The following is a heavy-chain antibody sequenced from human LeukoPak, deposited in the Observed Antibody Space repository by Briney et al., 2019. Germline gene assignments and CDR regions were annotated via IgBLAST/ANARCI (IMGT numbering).Heavy chain of an antibody. V-gene: IGHV3-74*01. D-gene: IGHD5-24*01. CDR3: ARRIQGMAPYYFDY. J-gene: IGHJ4*02. CDR2: IISDGGST. Sequence: GGSLRLSCTASGFTFSSYWMHWVRQAPGKGLVWVSRIISDGGSTSHADSVKGQFTISRDNAKNTLYLQMNSLRAEDTAVYYCARRIQGMAPYYFDYWGQGTLVTVSS. CDR1: GFTFSSYW.